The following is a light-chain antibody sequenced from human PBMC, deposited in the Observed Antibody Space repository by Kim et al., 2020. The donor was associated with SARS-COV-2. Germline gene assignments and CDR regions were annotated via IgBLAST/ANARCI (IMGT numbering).Light chain of an antibody. J-gene: IGLJ1*01. V-gene: IGLV3-9*01. CDR3: QVWDSSTAHYV. CDR2: GDS. CDR1: NIGSKN. Sequence: TARITCGGKNIGSKNVHWYQQKPGQAPVLVIYGDSNRPSGIPERFSGSNSGNTATLTISRAQAGDEADYYCQVWDSSTAHYVFGTGTKVTVL.